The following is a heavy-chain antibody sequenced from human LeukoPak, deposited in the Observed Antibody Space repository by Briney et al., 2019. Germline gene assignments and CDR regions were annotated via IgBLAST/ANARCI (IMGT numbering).Heavy chain of an antibody. V-gene: IGHV4-59*08. CDR1: GGSISSDY. Sequence: SETLSLTCTVSGGSISSDYWQWIRQPPGKGLEWIGYIYNSGSNNYNPSLKSRVTISIDTSKNQFSLKLTSVTAADTAVYYCASRGYWGQGTLVTVSS. D-gene: IGHD3-10*01. J-gene: IGHJ4*02. CDR3: ASRGY. CDR2: IYNSGSN.